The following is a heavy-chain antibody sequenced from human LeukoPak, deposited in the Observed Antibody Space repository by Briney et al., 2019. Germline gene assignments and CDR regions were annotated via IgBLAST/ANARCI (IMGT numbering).Heavy chain of an antibody. CDR2: IFTSGSA. D-gene: IGHD6-19*01. CDR3: ARHSPSGWYFFDL. CDR1: GDSITTYD. Sequence: PSETPSLTCSVSGDSITTYDWSWIRQPAGKGLEWLGQIFTSGSATYNSSLKSRLTMSVDKSKNQVSLKLISITAADTAIYYCARHSPSGWYFFDLWGRGTLVTVSA. J-gene: IGHJ4*02. V-gene: IGHV4-4*07.